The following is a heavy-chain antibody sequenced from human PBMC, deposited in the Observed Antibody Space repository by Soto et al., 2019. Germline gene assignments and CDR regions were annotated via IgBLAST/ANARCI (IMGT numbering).Heavy chain of an antibody. D-gene: IGHD1-20*01. CDR2: IYYSGST. V-gene: IGHV4-39*01. CDR3: ARLRYEKADY. CDR1: GGSISSSSYY. Sequence: SETLSLTCTVSGGSISSSSYYWGWIRQPPGKGLEWIGSIYYSGSTYYNPSLKSRVTISVDTSKNQFSLKLSSVTAADTAVYYCARLRYEKADYWGQGTLVTLSS. J-gene: IGHJ4*02.